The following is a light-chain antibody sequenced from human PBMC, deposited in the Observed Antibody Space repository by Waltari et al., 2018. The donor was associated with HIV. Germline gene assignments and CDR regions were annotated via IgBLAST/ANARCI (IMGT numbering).Light chain of an antibody. J-gene: IGKJ5*01. CDR2: GAS. V-gene: IGKV3-11*01. CDR1: QSVSTY. CDR3: HQRSDWPFT. Sequence: EIVLTQSPATLSLSPGERATLSCRASQSVSTYLAWYQQNPGQAPRLLIYGASSRATGIPARFSGRGSGTDFTRTISSLEPGDFGVYYCHQRSDWPFTFGQGTRLEIK.